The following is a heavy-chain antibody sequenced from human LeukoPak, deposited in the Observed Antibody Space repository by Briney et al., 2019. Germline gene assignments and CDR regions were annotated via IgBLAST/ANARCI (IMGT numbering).Heavy chain of an antibody. V-gene: IGHV4-34*01. CDR2: INHSGYT. Sequence: SETLSLTCALSGVSFNDYYWSWVRQPPGKGLEWIGEINHSGYTNDSPSLKSRVTLSIDTSRKQFSLNLRSVTVADTGIYYCTRMTTGHDYWGQGTLVTVSS. CDR3: TRMTTGHDY. CDR1: GVSFNDYY. J-gene: IGHJ4*02. D-gene: IGHD4-17*01.